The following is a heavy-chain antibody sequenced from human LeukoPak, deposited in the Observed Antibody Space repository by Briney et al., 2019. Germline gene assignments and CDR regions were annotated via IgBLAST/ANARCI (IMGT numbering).Heavy chain of an antibody. CDR3: ASPLYCNSASCYDI. J-gene: IGHJ3*02. Sequence: SETLSLTCTVSGGSISSYYWSWIRQPAGKGLEWIGRIYSSGSTQYNPSLKSRLSISADTSKSQFSLKLSSVTAADTAVYYCASPLYCNSASCYDIWGQGTMVTVSS. CDR1: GGSISSYY. V-gene: IGHV4-4*07. D-gene: IGHD2-2*01. CDR2: IYSSGST.